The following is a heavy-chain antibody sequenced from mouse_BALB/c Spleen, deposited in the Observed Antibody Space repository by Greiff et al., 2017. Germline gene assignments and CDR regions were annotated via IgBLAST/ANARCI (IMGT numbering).Heavy chain of an antibody. V-gene: IGHV1-69*02. D-gene: IGHD1-1*01. CDR2: IYPSDSYT. Sequence: VQLQQPGAELVRPGASVKLSCKASGYTFTSYWINWVKQRPGQGLEWIGNIYPSDSYTNYNQKFKDKATLTVDKSSSTAYMQLSSPTSEDSAVYYCTRTTVVDFDYWGQGTTLTVSS. J-gene: IGHJ2*01. CDR3: TRTTVVDFDY. CDR1: GYTFTSYW.